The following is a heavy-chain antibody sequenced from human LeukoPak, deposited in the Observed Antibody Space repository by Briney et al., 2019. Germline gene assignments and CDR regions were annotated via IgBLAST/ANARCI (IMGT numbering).Heavy chain of an antibody. J-gene: IGHJ4*02. Sequence: SETLSLTCTVSGGSISSSSYYWGWIRQPPGKGLEWIGEINHSGSTNYNPSLKSRVTISVDTSKNQFSLKLSSVTAADTAVYYCARTPDYYDSSGYPHWGQGTLVTVSS. CDR1: GGSISSSSYY. CDR2: INHSGST. V-gene: IGHV4-39*07. D-gene: IGHD3-22*01. CDR3: ARTPDYYDSSGYPH.